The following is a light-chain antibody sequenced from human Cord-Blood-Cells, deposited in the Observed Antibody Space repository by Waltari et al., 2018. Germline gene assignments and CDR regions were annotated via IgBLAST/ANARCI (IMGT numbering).Light chain of an antibody. Sequence: HAVLTQEPSLPLSPGGTVITTCGSTTGAVTSGHYPYWFQQKPGHAPRTLIYDTSNKHSWTPARFSGALLGGKAALTLSGAQPEDEAEYYCLLSYSGARFWVFGGGTKLTVL. CDR2: DTS. CDR3: LLSYSGARFWV. CDR1: TGAVTSGHY. J-gene: IGLJ3*02. V-gene: IGLV7-46*01.